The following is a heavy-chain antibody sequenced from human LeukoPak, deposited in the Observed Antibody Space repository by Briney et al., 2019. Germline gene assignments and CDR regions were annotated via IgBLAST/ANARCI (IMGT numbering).Heavy chain of an antibody. CDR3: ARGRGTVTTGGLCWFDP. Sequence: SETLSLTCAVSGGSISSGGYSWRWIRQPPGKGLEWIGYIYHSGSTYYNPSLKSRVTISVDRSKNQFSLKLSSVTAADTAVYYCARGRGTVTTGGLCWFDPWGQGTLVTVSS. V-gene: IGHV4-30-2*01. D-gene: IGHD4-17*01. J-gene: IGHJ5*02. CDR1: GGSISSGGYS. CDR2: IYHSGST.